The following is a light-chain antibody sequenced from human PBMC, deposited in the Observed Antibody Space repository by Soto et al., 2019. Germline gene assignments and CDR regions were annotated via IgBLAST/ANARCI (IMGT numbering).Light chain of an antibody. J-gene: IGKJ2*01. CDR2: APS. CDR3: HQYGYGRES. V-gene: IGKV3-20*01. Sequence: EIVLTQSPGTLSLSPGERVTLSCRASQSVTSNYLAWYQHKPGQAPRLLISAPSHRATGIPDRFSGSGTGADCTLTISRREPEDVAGYYCHQYGYGRESFGQGTKLEIK. CDR1: QSVTSNY.